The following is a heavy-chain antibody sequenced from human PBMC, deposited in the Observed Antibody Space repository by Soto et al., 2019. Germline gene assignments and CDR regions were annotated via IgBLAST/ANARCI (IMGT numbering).Heavy chain of an antibody. D-gene: IGHD3-3*01. CDR3: ARVKGGYDFWSGRRRFDP. Sequence: SETLSLTCAVYGGSFSGYYWSWIRQPPGKGLEWIGEINHSGSTNYNPSLKSRVTISVDTSKNQFSLKLSSVTAADTAVYYCARVKGGYDFWSGRRRFDPWGQGTLVTVSS. CDR1: GGSFSGYY. V-gene: IGHV4-34*01. J-gene: IGHJ5*02. CDR2: INHSGST.